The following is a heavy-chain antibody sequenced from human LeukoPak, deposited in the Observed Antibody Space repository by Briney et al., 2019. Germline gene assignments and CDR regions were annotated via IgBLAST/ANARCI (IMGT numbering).Heavy chain of an antibody. Sequence: SVKVSCKASGGTFSSYAISWVRQAPGQGLEWVGRIIPILGIANYAQKFQGRVTITADKSTSTAYMELSSPRSEDTAVYYCARDHQAYDILTGYFSYYYYGMDVWGQGTTVTVSS. V-gene: IGHV1-69*04. D-gene: IGHD3-9*01. CDR2: IIPILGIA. J-gene: IGHJ6*02. CDR1: GGTFSSYA. CDR3: ARDHQAYDILTGYFSYYYYGMDV.